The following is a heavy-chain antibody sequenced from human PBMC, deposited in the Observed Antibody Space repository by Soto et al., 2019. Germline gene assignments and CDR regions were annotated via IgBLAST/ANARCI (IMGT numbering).Heavy chain of an antibody. V-gene: IGHV3-11*01. J-gene: IGHJ4*02. D-gene: IGHD5-12*01. Sequence: QVQLVESGGGKVRPGGSLRLSCAASGFTFSDYYINWIRQSPGKGLEWVSYISGDGRTRDYADSVKGRFTISRDNAKNSVFLQMNSLRAEDTALYYCARALFFYTGYPGYWRQGTLVTVSS. CDR3: ARALFFYTGYPGY. CDR1: GFTFSDYY. CDR2: ISGDGRTR.